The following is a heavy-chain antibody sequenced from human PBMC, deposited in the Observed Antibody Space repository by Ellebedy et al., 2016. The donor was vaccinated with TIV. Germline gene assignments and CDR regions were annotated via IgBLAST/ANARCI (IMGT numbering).Heavy chain of an antibody. V-gene: IGHV5-51*01. J-gene: IGHJ6*02. CDR3: ARHLRAGTYYYGSGSYYYYYGMDV. CDR1: GYTFTTYW. Sequence: GESLKISCKGSGYTFTTYWIGWVRQMPGKGLEWMGIIYPGDSDTRYSPSFQGQVTISADKSISTAYLQWSSLKASDTAMYYCARHLRAGTYYYGSGSYYYYYGMDVWGQGTTVTVSS. CDR2: IYPGDSDT. D-gene: IGHD3-10*01.